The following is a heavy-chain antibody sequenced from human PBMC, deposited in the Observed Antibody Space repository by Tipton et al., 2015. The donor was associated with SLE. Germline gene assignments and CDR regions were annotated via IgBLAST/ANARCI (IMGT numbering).Heavy chain of an antibody. CDR1: GGSISSYC. D-gene: IGHD1-26*01. J-gene: IGHJ4*02. CDR2: IYYSGNT. CDR3: ARGGSWEYFDY. Sequence: TLSLTCTVSGGSISSYCWSWIRQTPGKGLEWIGYIYYSGNTYYNPSLKSRLTISMNTSKNQFSLKLSSVTAADTAVYYCARGGSWEYFDYWGQGSLVTVFS. V-gene: IGHV4-59*01.